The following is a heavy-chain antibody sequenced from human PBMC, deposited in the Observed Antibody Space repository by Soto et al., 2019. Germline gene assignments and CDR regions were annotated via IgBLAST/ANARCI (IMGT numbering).Heavy chain of an antibody. CDR2: IYNGGSP. CDR3: ATRPPGEVWVGVFDY. V-gene: IGHV4-59*01. CDR1: GASIINDY. J-gene: IGHJ4*02. Sequence: SETLSLTCTVSGASIINDYWSWILQPPGKRLEYIGFIYNGGSPNYNPSLESRLTISPDTSQNQFSLKLKSVTAADTALYYCATRPPGEVWVGVFDYWSQGILVTVSS. D-gene: IGHD3-16*01.